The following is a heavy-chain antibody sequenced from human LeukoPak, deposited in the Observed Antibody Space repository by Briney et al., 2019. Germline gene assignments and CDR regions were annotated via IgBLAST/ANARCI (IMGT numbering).Heavy chain of an antibody. J-gene: IGHJ5*02. D-gene: IGHD2-2*01. Sequence: ASVKVSCKASGYTFSSYDINWVRQATGQWVEWMGWMNPNSGNTGYAQKFQGRVTTNRNSSISTAYMELSSLRSEDTAVYYCARGGYCSSTSCYRWFDPWGQGTLVTVSS. CDR1: GYTFSSYD. CDR2: MNPNSGNT. CDR3: ARGGYCSSTSCYRWFDP. V-gene: IGHV1-8*01.